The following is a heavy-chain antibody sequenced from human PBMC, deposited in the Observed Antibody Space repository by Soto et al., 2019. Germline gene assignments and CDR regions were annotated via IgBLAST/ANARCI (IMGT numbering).Heavy chain of an antibody. CDR2: INAGNGNT. CDR3: ARDEVTIFGVVIMGYYGMDV. V-gene: IGHV1-3*01. Sequence: ASVKVSCKXSGYTFTSYAMHWVRQAPGQRLEWMGWINAGNGNTKYSQKFQGRVTITRDTSASTAYMELSSLRSEDTAVYYCARDEVTIFGVVIMGYYGMDVWGQGTTVTVSS. CDR1: GYTFTSYA. D-gene: IGHD3-3*01. J-gene: IGHJ6*02.